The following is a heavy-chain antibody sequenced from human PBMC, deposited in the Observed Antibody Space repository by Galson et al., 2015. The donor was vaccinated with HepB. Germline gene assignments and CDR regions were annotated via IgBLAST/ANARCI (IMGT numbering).Heavy chain of an antibody. Sequence: SLRLSCAASGFTFSNAWMSWVRQAPGKGLEWVGRIKSNTDGGTTDYAAVVKGRFTISRDDSKNTLYLQMNSLKTEDTDVYYCSTDRVSRTYYFDYWGQGTLVTVSS. CDR1: GFTFSNAW. CDR2: IKSNTDGGTT. J-gene: IGHJ4*02. V-gene: IGHV3-15*01. D-gene: IGHD6-13*01. CDR3: STDRVSRTYYFDY.